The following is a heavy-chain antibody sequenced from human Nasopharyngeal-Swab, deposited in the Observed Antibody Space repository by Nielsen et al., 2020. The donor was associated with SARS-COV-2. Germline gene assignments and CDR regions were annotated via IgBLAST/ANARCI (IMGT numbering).Heavy chain of an antibody. Sequence: GGSLRLSCAASGFTFSSYSMNWVRQAPGKGLEWVSSISSSSSYIYYADSVKGRFTISRDNAKNSLYLQMNSLRAEDTAVYYCARAKSIVGASYYYYGMDVWGQGTTVTVS. V-gene: IGHV3-21*01. D-gene: IGHD1-26*01. CDR2: ISSSSSYI. J-gene: IGHJ6*02. CDR3: ARAKSIVGASYYYYGMDV. CDR1: GFTFSSYS.